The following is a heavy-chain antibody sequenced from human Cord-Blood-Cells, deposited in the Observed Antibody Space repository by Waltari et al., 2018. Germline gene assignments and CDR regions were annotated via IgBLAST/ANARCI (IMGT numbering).Heavy chain of an antibody. CDR1: GYSISSGYY. V-gene: IGHV4-38-2*01. CDR2: IYHSGST. D-gene: IGHD3-3*01. Sequence: QVQLQESGPGLVKPSETLSLTCAVSGYSISSGYYWGWIRQPPGKGLEWIGSIYHSGSTYYNPSLKRRVTISVDTSKNQFSLKLSSVTAADTAVYYCARAKGTIFGVVISYFDYWGQGTLVTVSS. CDR3: ARAKGTIFGVVISYFDY. J-gene: IGHJ4*02.